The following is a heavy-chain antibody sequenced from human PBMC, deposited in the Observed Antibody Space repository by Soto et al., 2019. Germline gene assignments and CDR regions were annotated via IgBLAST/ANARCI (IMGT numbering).Heavy chain of an antibody. J-gene: IGHJ6*02. CDR3: GRDGGRGDGYTSLDV. Sequence: QVQLVQSGAEVKKPGASVKVSCKASGYTFTSYDINWVRQATGQGLEWMGWMNPNSGNTGYAQKFQGRVSMTRNTSISTAYRELSSLRFEGRAVYYCGRDGGRGDGYTSLDVWGQGTTVTVS. CDR1: GYTFTSYD. V-gene: IGHV1-8*01. CDR2: MNPNSGNT. D-gene: IGHD5-12*01.